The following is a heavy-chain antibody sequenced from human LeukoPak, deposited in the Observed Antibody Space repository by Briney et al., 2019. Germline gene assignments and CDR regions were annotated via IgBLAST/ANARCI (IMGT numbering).Heavy chain of an antibody. CDR1: GYTFTSYH. D-gene: IGHD6-13*01. Sequence: RGASVKVSCKASGYTFTSYHMHWVRQAPGQGLEWMGIINPSGGTTNYAQKFQGRVTMTRDMSTSTVYMELSSLRSEDTAVYYCARAGGSSSWYVSYYYMDVWGKGTTVTVSS. CDR3: ARAGGSSSWYVSYYYMDV. V-gene: IGHV1-46*01. CDR2: INPSGGTT. J-gene: IGHJ6*03.